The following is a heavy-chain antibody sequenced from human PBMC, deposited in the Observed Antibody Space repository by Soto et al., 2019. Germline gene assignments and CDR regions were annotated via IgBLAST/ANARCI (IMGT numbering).Heavy chain of an antibody. J-gene: IGHJ3*02. D-gene: IGHD3-10*01. V-gene: IGHV3-23*01. Sequence: EVQLLESGGGLVQPGGSLRLSCAASGFTFSSYAMSWVRQAPGKGLEWVSAISGSGGSTYYADSVKGRFTISRDNSKNTLYLQMNSLRAEDTAVYYCAKDLGGSGSRYDAFDIRGQGTMVTVSS. CDR1: GFTFSSYA. CDR2: ISGSGGST. CDR3: AKDLGGSGSRYDAFDI.